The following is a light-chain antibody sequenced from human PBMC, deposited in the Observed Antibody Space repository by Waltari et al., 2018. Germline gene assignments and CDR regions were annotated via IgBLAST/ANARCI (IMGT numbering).Light chain of an antibody. Sequence: HSVLTQPPSVSAAPGQDVTIFCSGSSSNIGNNYVSWYQQVPGTAPKLPIFENNGRPPGIPYRFSGSKAGTSATLDITGLQTGDEAHYYCATWDSSLSGGVFGGGTKVTVL. CDR3: ATWDSSLSGGV. CDR2: ENN. J-gene: IGLJ2*01. CDR1: SSNIGNNY. V-gene: IGLV1-51*01.